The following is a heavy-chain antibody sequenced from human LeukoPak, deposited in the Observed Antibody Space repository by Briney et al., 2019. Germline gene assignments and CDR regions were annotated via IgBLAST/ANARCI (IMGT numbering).Heavy chain of an antibody. Sequence: SETLSLTCTVSGGSISSYYWSWIRQPAGKGLEWIGRIYTSGSTNYNPSLKSRVTISVDKSKNQFSLKLSSVTAADTAGYYCAGERITMVRGVIITELWFDPWGQGTLVTVSS. V-gene: IGHV4-4*07. CDR2: IYTSGST. J-gene: IGHJ5*02. D-gene: IGHD3-10*01. CDR1: GGSISSYY. CDR3: AGERITMVRGVIITELWFDP.